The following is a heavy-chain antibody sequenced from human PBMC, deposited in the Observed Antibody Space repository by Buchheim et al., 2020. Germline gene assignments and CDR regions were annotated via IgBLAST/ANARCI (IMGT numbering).Heavy chain of an antibody. J-gene: IGHJ4*02. CDR2: ISGSGSTT. V-gene: IGHV3-48*03. Sequence: EVQLVESGGGLVQPGGSLRLSCAASGFTFSSYEMNWVRQAPGKGLEWVSGISGSGSTTYYADSVKGRFTISSDNAKNSLYLQMNNLRAEDTAVYYCARYDILTGYLFDYWGQGTL. CDR1: GFTFSSYE. D-gene: IGHD3-9*01. CDR3: ARYDILTGYLFDY.